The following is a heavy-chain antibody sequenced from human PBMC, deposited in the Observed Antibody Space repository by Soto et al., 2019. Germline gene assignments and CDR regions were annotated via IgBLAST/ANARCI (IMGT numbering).Heavy chain of an antibody. CDR2: IDPSDSYT. CDR3: ASNSSDTPRADYYGMDV. V-gene: IGHV5-10-1*01. J-gene: IGHJ6*02. CDR1: GYSFTSYW. Sequence: PGESLKISCKGPGYSFTSYWISWVRQMPGKGLEWMGRIDPSDSYTNYSPSFQGHVTISADKSISTAYLQWSSLKASDTAMYYCASNSSDTPRADYYGMDVWGQGTTVTVSS. D-gene: IGHD6-19*01.